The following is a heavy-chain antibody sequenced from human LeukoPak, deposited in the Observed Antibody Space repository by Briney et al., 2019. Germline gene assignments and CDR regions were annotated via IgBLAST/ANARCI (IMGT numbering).Heavy chain of an antibody. CDR3: AKDRGIAAAGHWFDP. Sequence: GRSLRLSCAASGFTFDVYAMHWVRQAPGKGLEWVSGISWNSGSIGYADSVKGRFTISRDNAKNSLYLQMNSLRAEDTALYYCAKDRGIAAAGHWFDPWGQGTLVTVSS. D-gene: IGHD6-13*01. CDR1: GFTFDVYA. V-gene: IGHV3-9*01. J-gene: IGHJ5*02. CDR2: ISWNSGSI.